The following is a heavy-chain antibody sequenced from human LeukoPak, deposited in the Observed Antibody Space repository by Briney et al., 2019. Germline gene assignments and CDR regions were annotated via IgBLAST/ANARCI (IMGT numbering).Heavy chain of an antibody. CDR3: ARVGVEGASCYDY. D-gene: IGHD2-2*01. J-gene: IGHJ4*02. CDR1: GYTFTGYS. CDR2: INPNSGVT. Sequence: ASLKVSCKASGYTFTGYSMHWVRQAPGQGLEWMGWINPNSGVTNYAQKFQGRVTMTRDTSISTAYMELNSLRSDDTAVYYCARVGVEGASCYDYWGQGTLVTVSS. V-gene: IGHV1-2*02.